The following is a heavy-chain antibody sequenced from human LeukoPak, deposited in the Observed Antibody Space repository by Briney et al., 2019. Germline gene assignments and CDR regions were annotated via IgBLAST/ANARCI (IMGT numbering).Heavy chain of an antibody. Sequence: GGSLRLSCAASGFTVSSNYMSWVRQAPGKGLEWVSVTYSGGSTYYADSVKGRFTISRDNSKNTLYLQMNSLRAEDTAVYYCARAAVAVDWVDPWGQGTLVTVSS. CDR3: ARAAVAVDWVDP. V-gene: IGHV3-66*02. J-gene: IGHJ5*02. D-gene: IGHD6-19*01. CDR1: GFTVSSNY. CDR2: TYSGGST.